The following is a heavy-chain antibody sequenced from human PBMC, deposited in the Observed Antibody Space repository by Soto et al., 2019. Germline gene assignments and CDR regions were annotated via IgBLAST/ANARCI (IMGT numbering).Heavy chain of an antibody. CDR3: ATLQRPYSGSYYHDY. CDR2: FDPEDGET. Sequence: ASVKVSCKVSGSTLTELSMHWVRQAPGKGLEWMGGFDPEDGETIYAQKFQGRVTMTEDTSTDTAYMELSSLRSEDTAVYYCATLQRPYSGSYYHDYWGQGTLVTVPQ. CDR1: GSTLTELS. J-gene: IGHJ4*02. V-gene: IGHV1-24*01. D-gene: IGHD1-26*01.